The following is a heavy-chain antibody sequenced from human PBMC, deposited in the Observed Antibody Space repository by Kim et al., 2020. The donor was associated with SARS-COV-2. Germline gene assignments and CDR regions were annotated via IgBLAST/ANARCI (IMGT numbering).Heavy chain of an antibody. CDR3: ARVPIVVPTGDFDY. Sequence: ASVKVSCKASGYTFTDYYMHWVRQAPGQGLEWMGRINPNSGGTNFAQEFQGRVSMTRDTSISTAYMELGSLRSDDTAVYYCARVPIVVPTGDFDYWGQGTLVTVSS. V-gene: IGHV1-2*06. CDR2: INPNSGGT. J-gene: IGHJ4*02. CDR1: GYTFTDYY. D-gene: IGHD1-26*01.